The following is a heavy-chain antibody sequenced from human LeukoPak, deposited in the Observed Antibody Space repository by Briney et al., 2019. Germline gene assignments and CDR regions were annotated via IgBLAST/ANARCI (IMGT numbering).Heavy chain of an antibody. D-gene: IGHD2-2*01. CDR3: AKGPLRGTAAAIDY. J-gene: IGHJ4*02. Sequence: GKSLRLSCAASGFTFNNYGMHWDRQAPGKGLEWVAVISYDGRNKHYPDSVKGRFTISRDISTDTLWLQMDSLRTEDTAVYYCAKGPLRGTAAAIDYWGQGTLVTVSS. CDR2: ISYDGRNK. V-gene: IGHV3-30*18. CDR1: GFTFNNYG.